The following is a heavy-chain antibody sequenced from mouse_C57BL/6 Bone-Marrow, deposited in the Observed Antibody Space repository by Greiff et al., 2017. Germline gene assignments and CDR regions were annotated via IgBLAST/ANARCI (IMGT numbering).Heavy chain of an antibody. D-gene: IGHD1-1*01. V-gene: IGHV1-53*01. Sequence: QVQLQQSGTELVKPGASVKLSCKASGYTFTSYWMHWVKQRPGQGLEWIGNINPSNGGTNYNEKFKSKATLTVDKSSSTAYMQLSSLTSEDAAVYYCAREWYYYGSSSWYFDGWGTGTTVTVSS. CDR3: AREWYYYGSSSWYFDG. J-gene: IGHJ1*03. CDR2: INPSNGGT. CDR1: GYTFTSYW.